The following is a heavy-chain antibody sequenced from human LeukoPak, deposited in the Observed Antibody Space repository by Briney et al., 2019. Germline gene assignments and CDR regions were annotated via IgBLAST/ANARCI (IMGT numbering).Heavy chain of an antibody. J-gene: IGHJ4*02. CDR3: AAYYYDSSGYFDY. V-gene: IGHV4-34*01. D-gene: IGHD3-22*01. CDR1: DGSFSGYY. Sequence: PSETLSLTCAVYDGSFSGYYWSWIRQPPGKGLEWIGEINHSGITNYNPSLKSRVTISVDTSKNQFSLKLSSVTAADTAVYYCAAYYYDSSGYFDYWGQGTLVTVSS. CDR2: INHSGIT.